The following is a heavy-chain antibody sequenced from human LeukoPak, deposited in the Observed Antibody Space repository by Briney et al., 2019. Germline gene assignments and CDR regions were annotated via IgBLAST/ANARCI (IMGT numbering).Heavy chain of an antibody. Sequence: GGSLRLSCAASGFTFSSYAMSLIRQAPGKGLEWVSYISSSGSTIYYADSVKGRFTISRDNAKNSLYLQMNSLRAEDTAVYYCARSRVAVAGSDYWGQGTLVTVSS. J-gene: IGHJ4*02. V-gene: IGHV3-11*01. CDR3: ARSRVAVAGSDY. CDR2: ISSSGSTI. D-gene: IGHD6-19*01. CDR1: GFTFSSYA.